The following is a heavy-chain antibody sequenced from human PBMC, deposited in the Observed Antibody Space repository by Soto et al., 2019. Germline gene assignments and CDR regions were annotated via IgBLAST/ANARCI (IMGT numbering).Heavy chain of an antibody. D-gene: IGHD3-3*01. CDR1: GGSFKSGSYS. CDR3: AGDFAYLDS. V-gene: IGHV4-61*01. J-gene: IGHJ4*02. Sequence: QVQLQESGPGLVKPSETLSLTCTVSGGSFKSGSYSWSWIRQPPGKGLEWIGYVYHTGRTSYNPSLKSRVSLSMDTSKNQFALTLVSVTAADTAVYFCAGDFAYLDSWGQGTLATVSS. CDR2: VYHTGRT.